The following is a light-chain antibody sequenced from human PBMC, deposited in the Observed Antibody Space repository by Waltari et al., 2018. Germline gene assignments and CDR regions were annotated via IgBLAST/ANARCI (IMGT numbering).Light chain of an antibody. CDR1: QSVSSY. CDR2: DAS. Sequence: EIVLTQSPATLSLSPGERATLSCRASQSVSSYVAWYQQKPGQAPRLLIYDASNRATGIPARFSGSGSGTAFTLTISSLEPEDFAVYYCQQRSNWPRGTFGQGTKVEIK. V-gene: IGKV3-11*01. CDR3: QQRSNWPRGT. J-gene: IGKJ1*01.